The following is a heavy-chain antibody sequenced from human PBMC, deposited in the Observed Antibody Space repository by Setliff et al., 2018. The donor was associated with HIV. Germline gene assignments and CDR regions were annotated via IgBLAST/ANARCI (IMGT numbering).Heavy chain of an antibody. V-gene: IGHV1-3*04. J-gene: IGHJ4*02. CDR1: GGTFSSYA. Sequence: ASVKVSCKASGGTFSSYAIHWVRQAPGQRLEWMGRIDTDNGYRRYSLKLQGRVTLTTDTSTRTAYMESRSLRSDDTAVYYCARAAVAGPWRKLDYWGQGTLVTVSS. CDR2: IDTDNGYR. CDR3: ARAAVAGPWRKLDY. D-gene: IGHD6-19*01.